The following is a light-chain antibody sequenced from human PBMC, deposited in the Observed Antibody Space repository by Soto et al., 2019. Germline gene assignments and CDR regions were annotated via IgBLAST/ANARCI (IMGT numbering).Light chain of an antibody. CDR3: QHRSNWVGT. Sequence: EIVLTQSPATLSLSPGERATLSCRASQSVSSFLAWYQQKPGQAPRLLIYDASNRATGIPARFSGSGSGTDFTLTIGSLEPEDFAVYYCQHRSNWVGTFGPGTKVDIQ. CDR2: DAS. V-gene: IGKV3-11*01. CDR1: QSVSSF. J-gene: IGKJ3*01.